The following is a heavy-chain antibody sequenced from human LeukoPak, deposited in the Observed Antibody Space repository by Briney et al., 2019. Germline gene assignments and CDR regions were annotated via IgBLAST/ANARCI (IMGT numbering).Heavy chain of an antibody. D-gene: IGHD5-18*01. CDR2: ISSSSSYI. CDR1: GFTFSSFG. Sequence: GGSLRLSCAASGFTFSSFGMSWVRQAPGKGLEWVSSISSSSSYIYYADSVKGRFTISRDNAKKSLYLQMNSLRAEDTALYYCARGVDTAMILWSAFDIWGQGTMVTVSS. CDR3: ARGVDTAMILWSAFDI. J-gene: IGHJ3*02. V-gene: IGHV3-21*01.